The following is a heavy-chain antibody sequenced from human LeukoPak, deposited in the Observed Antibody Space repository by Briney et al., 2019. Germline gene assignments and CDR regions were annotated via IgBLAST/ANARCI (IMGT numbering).Heavy chain of an antibody. CDR2: TSSSSSTI. V-gene: IGHV3-48*04. J-gene: IGHJ4*02. D-gene: IGHD6-13*01. Sequence: GGSLRLSCAASGFTFSSYTMNWVRQAPGKGLEWVSYTSSSSSTIYYADSVKGRFTISRDNAKNSLFLQMNSLRAEDTAVYYCARGSDRSSSWLDYWGQGTLVTDSS. CDR3: ARGSDRSSSWLDY. CDR1: GFTFSSYT.